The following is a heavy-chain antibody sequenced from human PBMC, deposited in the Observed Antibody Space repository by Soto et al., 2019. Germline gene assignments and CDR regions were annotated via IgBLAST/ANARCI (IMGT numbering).Heavy chain of an antibody. CDR1: GFTVSSNY. Sequence: GGSLRLSCAASGFTVSSNYMSWVRQAPGKGLEWVSVIYSGGSTYYADSVKGRFTISRDNSKNTLYLQMNSLRAEDTAVYYCARAGFLQLVYFDYWGQGTLVTVSS. J-gene: IGHJ4*02. CDR3: ARAGFLQLVYFDY. V-gene: IGHV3-53*01. D-gene: IGHD6-13*01. CDR2: IYSGGST.